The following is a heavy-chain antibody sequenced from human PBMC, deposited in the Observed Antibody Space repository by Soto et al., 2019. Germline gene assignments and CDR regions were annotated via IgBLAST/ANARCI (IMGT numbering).Heavy chain of an antibody. J-gene: IGHJ5*02. CDR1: GYTFTSYD. CDR2: MNPNSGNT. V-gene: IGHV1-8*01. Sequence: QVQLVQSGAEVKKPGASVKVSCKASGYTFTSYDINWVRQATGQGLEWMGWMNPNSGNTGYAQKLQGRVTMTRNTDISTADMELSSLRSEDTAVHYCASGPGRYTHDWFEPLGQGNLVTVSS. D-gene: IGHD2-2*02. CDR3: ASGPGRYTHDWFEP.